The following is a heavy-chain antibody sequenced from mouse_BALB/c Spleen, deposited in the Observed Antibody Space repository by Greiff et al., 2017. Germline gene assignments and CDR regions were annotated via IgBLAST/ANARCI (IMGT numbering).Heavy chain of an antibody. CDR1: GFTFSSYA. J-gene: IGHJ3*01. CDR2: ISSGGST. V-gene: IGHV5-6-5*01. D-gene: IGHD1-1*01. CDR3: AREGYYGLPFAY. Sequence: EVQLVESGGGLVKPGGSLKLSCAASGFTFSSYAMSWVRQTPEKRLEWVASISSGGSTYYPDSVKGRFTISRDNARNILYLQMSSLRSEDTAMYYCAREGYYGLPFAYWGQGTLVTVSA.